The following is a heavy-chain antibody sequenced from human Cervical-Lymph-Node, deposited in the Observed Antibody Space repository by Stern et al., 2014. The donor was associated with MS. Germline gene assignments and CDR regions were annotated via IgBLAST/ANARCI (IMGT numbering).Heavy chain of an antibody. V-gene: IGHV1-2*02. CDR2: INPNTGGT. J-gene: IGHJ6*02. Sequence: QVQLVQSGAEVKKPGASVKVSCKTSGYIFTGYYIHWVRQAPGQGLEWMAWINPNTGGTKYAQNFQGRVTMSRDTSISTAYVELSSLTSDDTAVYYCARDQRGITIFGVVTDYYYLGMDVWGQGTTVTVSS. D-gene: IGHD3-3*01. CDR3: ARDQRGITIFGVVTDYYYLGMDV. CDR1: GYIFTGYY.